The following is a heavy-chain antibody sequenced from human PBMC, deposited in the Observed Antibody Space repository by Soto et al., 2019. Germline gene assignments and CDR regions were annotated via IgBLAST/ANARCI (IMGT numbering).Heavy chain of an antibody. CDR1: GYSFASHW. V-gene: IGHV5-51*01. CDR3: ARYSGSYWHYLDF. D-gene: IGHD1-26*01. Sequence: DSLKISCKGSGYSFASHWVAWVRQMPEKGLEWIGTIYPGDSDTKYSSAFRGHATISADTSVSTAYLQWRSLEATDSAIYYCARYSGSYWHYLDFWGQGTLVTVSS. J-gene: IGHJ4*02. CDR2: IYPGDSDT.